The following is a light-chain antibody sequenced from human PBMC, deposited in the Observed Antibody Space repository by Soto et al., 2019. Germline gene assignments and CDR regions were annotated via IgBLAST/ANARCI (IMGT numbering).Light chain of an antibody. CDR2: DVS. Sequence: QSALTQPSPVSWSPWQAITISCTWGSRELGGFDHVSWYQQHPGNVPRLLIYDVSSRPSGVSDRFSGSKSGNTASLTISGLQAEDEADYYCNSFTTTNTYVFGTGTKVTVL. CDR1: SRELGGFDH. J-gene: IGLJ1*01. V-gene: IGLV2-14*03. CDR3: NSFTTTNTYV.